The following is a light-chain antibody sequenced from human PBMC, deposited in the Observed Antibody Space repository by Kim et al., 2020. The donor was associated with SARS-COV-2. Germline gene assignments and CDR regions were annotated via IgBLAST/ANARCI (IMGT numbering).Light chain of an antibody. J-gene: IGLJ3*02. CDR2: NDN. Sequence: GRTSTISCSGRRSNVGNNPVTWFQQVPGTAPTLLMSNDNRRPSGVPDRFSASKSGTSASLAISGLQSEDEAVYYCGSWDDSLSGRVFGGGTQLTVL. CDR1: RSNVGNNP. CDR3: GSWDDSLSGRV. V-gene: IGLV1-44*01.